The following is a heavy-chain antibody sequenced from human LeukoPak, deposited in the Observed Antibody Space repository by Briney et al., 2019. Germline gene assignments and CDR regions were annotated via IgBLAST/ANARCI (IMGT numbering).Heavy chain of an antibody. D-gene: IGHD3-22*01. V-gene: IGHV1-2*04. CDR2: INPNSGGT. CDR3: ARVGDSSGYYSRGAFDI. CDR1: GYTLTELS. J-gene: IGHJ3*02. Sequence: GASVKVSCKVSGYTLTELSMHWVRQAPGQGLEWMGWINPNSGGTNYAQKFQGWVTMTRDTSISTAYMELSRLRSDDTAVYYCARVGDSSGYYSRGAFDIWGQGTMVTVSS.